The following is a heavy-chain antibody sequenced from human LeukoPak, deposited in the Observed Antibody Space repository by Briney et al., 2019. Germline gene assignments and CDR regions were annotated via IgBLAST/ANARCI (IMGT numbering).Heavy chain of an antibody. D-gene: IGHD6-6*01. CDR1: GGSISSYY. CDR3: ARHPTSIAARRDYYYGMDV. Sequence: SETLSLTCTVSGGSISSYYWSWIRQPPGKGLEWIGYIYYSGSTNYNPSLKSRVTISVDTSKNQFSLKLSSVTAADTAVYYCARHPTSIAARRDYYYGMDVWGQGTTVTVSS. J-gene: IGHJ6*02. CDR2: IYYSGST. V-gene: IGHV4-59*08.